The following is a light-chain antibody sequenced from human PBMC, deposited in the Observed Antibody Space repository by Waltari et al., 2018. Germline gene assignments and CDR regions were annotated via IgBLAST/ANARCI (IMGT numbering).Light chain of an antibody. J-gene: IGLJ1*01. CDR1: DSDVGAYDF. CDR3: SSYTTSSAPGV. Sequence: QSALTQPASVSGSPGQSTTISCPATDSDVGAYDFVSWYQQHPGKAPHLIIYEVSNRPSGISNRFSASKSGNTASLTISGLQAEDEADYYCSSYTTSSAPGVFGTGTRVTVL. V-gene: IGLV2-14*01. CDR2: EVS.